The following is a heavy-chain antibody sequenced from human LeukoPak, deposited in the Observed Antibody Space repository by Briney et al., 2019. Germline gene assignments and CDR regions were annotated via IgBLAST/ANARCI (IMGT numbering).Heavy chain of an antibody. CDR2: IYHSGST. CDR3: ARARAERSFDI. J-gene: IGHJ3*02. D-gene: IGHD5-24*01. Sequence: SETLSLTCTVSGYSISSGYYWGWIRPPPGKGLEWIGSIYHSGSTYYNPSLKSRVTISVDTSKNQFSLKLSSVTAADTAVYYCARARAERSFDIWGRGTMVTVS. CDR1: GYSISSGYY. V-gene: IGHV4-38-2*02.